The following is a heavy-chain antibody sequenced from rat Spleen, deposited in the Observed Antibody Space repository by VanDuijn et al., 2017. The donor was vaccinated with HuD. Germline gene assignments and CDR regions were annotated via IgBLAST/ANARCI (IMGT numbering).Heavy chain of an antibody. Sequence: EVQLVESGGALVQPGRSMKLSCVASGFTFSNYDMAWVRQAPAKGLEWVASTDNDGSNIHYGDSVKGRFTISRDNAKSTLYLQMDSLRSEDTATYYCTTAGYTTGYYYAGGFDYWGQGVMVTVSS. J-gene: IGHJ2*01. D-gene: IGHD1-6*01. CDR2: TDNDGSNI. V-gene: IGHV5-25*01. CDR1: GFTFSNYD. CDR3: TTAGYTTGYYYAGGFDY.